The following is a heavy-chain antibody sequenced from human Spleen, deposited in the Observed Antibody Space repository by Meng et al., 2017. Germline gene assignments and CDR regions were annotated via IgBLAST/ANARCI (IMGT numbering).Heavy chain of an antibody. CDR3: ARHMILNYYYSVDV. V-gene: IGHV4-38-2*02. Sequence: GSLRLSCTVSGYSISSGYYWGWIRQPPGKGLEWIGSIYHSGGTNYKPSLKSRVTISLDTSKNQFSLKLTSVTAADTAVYYCARHMILNYYYSVDVWGQGTTVTVSS. D-gene: IGHD3-16*01. J-gene: IGHJ6*02. CDR1: GYSISSGYY. CDR2: IYHSGGT.